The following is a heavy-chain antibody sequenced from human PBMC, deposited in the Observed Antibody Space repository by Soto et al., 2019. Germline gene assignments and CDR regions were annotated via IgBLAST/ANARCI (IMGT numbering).Heavy chain of an antibody. V-gene: IGHV4-39*01. CDR1: GGSIGSSSYY. CDR3: ARHGSLIAVAGTYYFDY. Sequence: SETLSLTCTVSGGSIGSSSYYWGWIRQPPGKGLEWIGSIYYSGSTYYNPSLKSRVTISVDTSKNQFSLKLSSVTAADTAVYYCARHGSLIAVAGTYYFDYWGQGTLVTVSS. D-gene: IGHD6-19*01. J-gene: IGHJ4*02. CDR2: IYYSGST.